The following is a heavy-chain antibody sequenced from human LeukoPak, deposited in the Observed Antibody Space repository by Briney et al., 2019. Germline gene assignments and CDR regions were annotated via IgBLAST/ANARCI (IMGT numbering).Heavy chain of an antibody. J-gene: IGHJ5*02. D-gene: IGHD3-10*01. V-gene: IGHV5-51*01. CDR3: ARLRQGAMAYGSGSYAQNWFDP. CDR2: IYPGDSDT. CDR1: GYSFTSYW. Sequence: GESLKISCKGSGYSFTSYWIDWVRQMPGKGLEWMGIIYPGDSDTRYSPSFQGQVTISADKSISTAYLQWSSLKASDTAMYYCARLRQGAMAYGSGSYAQNWFDPWGQGTLVTVSS.